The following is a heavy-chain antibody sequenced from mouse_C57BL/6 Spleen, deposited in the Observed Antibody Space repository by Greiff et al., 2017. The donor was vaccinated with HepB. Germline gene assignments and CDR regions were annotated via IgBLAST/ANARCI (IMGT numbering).Heavy chain of an antibody. D-gene: IGHD1-1*01. CDR2: ISYDGSN. Sequence: EVQLVESGPGLVKPSQSLSLTCSVTGYSITSGYYWNWIRQFPGNKLEWMGYISYDGSNNYNPSLKNRISITRDTSKNQFFLKLNSVTTEDTATYYCARDGLRGGVDYWGQGTTLTVSS. J-gene: IGHJ2*01. CDR1: GYSITSGYY. V-gene: IGHV3-6*01. CDR3: ARDGLRGGVDY.